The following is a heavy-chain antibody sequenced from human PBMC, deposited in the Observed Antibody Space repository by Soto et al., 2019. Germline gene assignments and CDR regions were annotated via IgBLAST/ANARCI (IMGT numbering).Heavy chain of an antibody. Sequence: SSETLSLTCTFSGGSISSSSYCWGWIRQPPGKGLEWIGSIYYSGSTYYNPSLKSRVTISVDTSKNQFSLKLSSVTAADTAVYYCARHPFRYYCSSTSCHLGSFDYWGQGTLVTVSS. CDR1: GGSISSSSYC. CDR3: ARHPFRYYCSSTSCHLGSFDY. V-gene: IGHV4-39*01. D-gene: IGHD2-2*01. CDR2: IYYSGST. J-gene: IGHJ4*02.